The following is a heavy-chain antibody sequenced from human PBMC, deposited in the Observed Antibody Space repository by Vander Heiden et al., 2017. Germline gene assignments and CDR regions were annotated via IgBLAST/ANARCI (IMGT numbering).Heavy chain of an antibody. D-gene: IGHD2-8*01. Sequence: QVQLVEPGGGVVQPGRPLRLSCAAFASPFSSYGMHWVRQAPGKGLEWVAVISYDGSNKYYADSVKGRFTISRDNSKNTLYLQMNSLRAEDTAVYYCAKGGGIVLMIDYWGQGTLVTVSS. CDR3: AKGGGIVLMIDY. J-gene: IGHJ4*02. CDR2: ISYDGSNK. V-gene: IGHV3-30*18. CDR1: ASPFSSYG.